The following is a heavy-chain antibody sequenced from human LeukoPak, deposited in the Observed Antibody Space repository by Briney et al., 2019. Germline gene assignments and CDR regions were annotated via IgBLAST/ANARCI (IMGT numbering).Heavy chain of an antibody. D-gene: IGHD3-9*01. CDR3: ARSLPDYYILTSSILD. Sequence: SETLSLTCAVYGGSFSGYYWSWIRQPPGKGLEWIGEINHSGSTNYNPSLKSRVTISVDTSKNQFSRKLSSVTAADTAVYYCARSLPDYYILTSSILDWGQGTLVTVSS. CDR2: INHSGST. CDR1: GGSFSGYY. V-gene: IGHV4-34*01. J-gene: IGHJ4*02.